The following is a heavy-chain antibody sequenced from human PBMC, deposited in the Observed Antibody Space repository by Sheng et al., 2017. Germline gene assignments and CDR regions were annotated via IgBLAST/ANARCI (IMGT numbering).Heavy chain of an antibody. Sequence: ESGGGVVQPGRSLRLSCAASGFTFSSYGMHWVRQAPGKGLEWVAVIWYDGSNKYYADSVKGRFTISRDNSKNTLYLQMNSLRAEDTAVYYCAREIITMVRGVPTAIMDVWGQGTTVTVSS. CDR2: IWYDGSNK. D-gene: IGHD3-10*01. J-gene: IGHJ6*02. CDR3: AREIITMVRGVPTAIMDV. CDR1: GFTFSSYG. V-gene: IGHV3-33*01.